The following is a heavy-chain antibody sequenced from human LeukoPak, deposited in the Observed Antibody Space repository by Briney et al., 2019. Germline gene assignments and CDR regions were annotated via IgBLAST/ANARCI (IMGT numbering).Heavy chain of an antibody. Sequence: PGGSLRLSCAASGFTFSDYWMGWVRQAPGKGQEWVSGITGSGGRTYYTDSVKGRFTISRDNSKNTLYLQVNSLRADDTAVYYCARDIRMASFDYWGQGTLVTVSS. J-gene: IGHJ4*02. CDR3: ARDIRMASFDY. CDR2: ITGSGGRT. D-gene: IGHD5-24*01. V-gene: IGHV3-23*01. CDR1: GFTFSDYW.